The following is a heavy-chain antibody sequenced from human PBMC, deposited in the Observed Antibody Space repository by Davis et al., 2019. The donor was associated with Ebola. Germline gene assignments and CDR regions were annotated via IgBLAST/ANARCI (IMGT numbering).Heavy chain of an antibody. CDR2: IYPGDSDT. Sequence: KVSCKGSGYSFTSYWIGWVRQLPGKGLVWMGLIYPGDSDTRYCPSFQGQVTISADKSISTAYLQWGSLKASDTAMYYCARGTNGYNPGGYFDSWGQGTLVTVSS. CDR1: GYSFTSYW. D-gene: IGHD5-24*01. J-gene: IGHJ4*02. CDR3: ARGTNGYNPGGYFDS. V-gene: IGHV5-51*01.